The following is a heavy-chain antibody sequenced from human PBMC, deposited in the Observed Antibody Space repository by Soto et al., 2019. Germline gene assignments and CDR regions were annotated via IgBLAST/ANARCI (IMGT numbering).Heavy chain of an antibody. D-gene: IGHD6-13*01. CDR3: AKRGWSSGRGYSSSWAFDY. J-gene: IGHJ4*02. CDR1: GFTFSSYA. Sequence: EVQLLESGGGLVQPGGSLRLSCAASGFTFSSYAMSWVRQAPGKGLEWVSAISGSGGSTYYADSVKGRFTISRDNSKNTLYLQMNSLRAEDTAVYYCAKRGWSSGRGYSSSWAFDYWGQGTLVTVSS. CDR2: ISGSGGST. V-gene: IGHV3-23*01.